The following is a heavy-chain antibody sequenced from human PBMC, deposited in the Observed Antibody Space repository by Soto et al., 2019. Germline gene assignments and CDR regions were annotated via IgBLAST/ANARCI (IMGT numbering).Heavy chain of an antibody. CDR3: ARSASGGDSIQLWLQYYYYGMDV. CDR1: GCTFSSYS. V-gene: IGHV3-21*01. J-gene: IGHJ6*02. Sequence: PGGSLRLSCAASGCTFSSYSMNWFRQAPGKGLEWVSSISSSSSYIYYADSVKGRFTISRDNAKNSLYLQMNSLRAEDTAVYYCARSASGGDSIQLWLQYYYYGMDVWGQGTTVTVSS. CDR2: ISSSSSYI. D-gene: IGHD5-18*01.